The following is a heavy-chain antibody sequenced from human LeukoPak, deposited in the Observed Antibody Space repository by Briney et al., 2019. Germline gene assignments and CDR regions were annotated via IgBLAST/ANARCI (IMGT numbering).Heavy chain of an antibody. D-gene: IGHD5/OR15-5a*01. CDR3: AGYLGYSVYATVRGYVFDI. V-gene: IGHV3-66*01. Sequence: GGSLRLSRAASGFTVSTNYMSWVRQAPGKGLEWVSIIYSGGSTYYADSVKGRFTISRDTSKNTVYLQMDSLRAEDTAVYYCAGYLGYSVYATVRGYVFDIWGQGTMVTVSS. CDR2: IYSGGST. CDR1: GFTVSTNY. J-gene: IGHJ3*02.